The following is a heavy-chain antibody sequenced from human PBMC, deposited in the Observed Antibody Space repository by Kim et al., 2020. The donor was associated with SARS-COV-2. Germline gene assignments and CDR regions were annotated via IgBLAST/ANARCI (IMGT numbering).Heavy chain of an antibody. CDR2: IYYSGST. CDR1: GGSISSSSYY. Sequence: SETLSLTCTVSGGSISSSSYYWGWIRQPPGKGLEWIGSIYYSGSTYYNPSLKSRVTISVDTSKNQFSLKLSSVTAADTAVYYCARDAVAATWPHFDYWGQGTLVTVSS. J-gene: IGHJ4*02. CDR3: ARDAVAATWPHFDY. D-gene: IGHD2-15*01. V-gene: IGHV4-39*07.